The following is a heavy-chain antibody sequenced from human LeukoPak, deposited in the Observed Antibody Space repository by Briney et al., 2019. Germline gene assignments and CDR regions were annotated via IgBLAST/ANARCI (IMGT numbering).Heavy chain of an antibody. Sequence: SVKVSCKASGFTFTSSAVQWVRQARGQRLEWIGWIVVGSGNTNYAQKFQERVTITRDMSTSTAYMELSSLRSEDTAVYYCASGKISRYSSSWYVPASYYFDYWGQGTLVTVSS. CDR2: IVVGSGNT. V-gene: IGHV1-58*01. CDR1: GFTFTSSA. CDR3: ASGKISRYSSSWYVPASYYFDY. D-gene: IGHD6-13*01. J-gene: IGHJ4*02.